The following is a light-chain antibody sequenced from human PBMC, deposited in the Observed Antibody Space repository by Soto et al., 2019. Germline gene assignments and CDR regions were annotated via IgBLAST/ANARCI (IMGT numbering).Light chain of an antibody. CDR3: QQYNNWPYT. CDR2: GAS. Sequence: EIVMTQSPATLSVSPGERATLSCRASQSVSSNLAWYQQKPGQAPMLLIYGASTRATGIPARFSGSGSVTAFTLTISSLQSEDFAVYYCQQYNNWPYTVGQGSKLEIK. J-gene: IGKJ2*01. CDR1: QSVSSN. V-gene: IGKV3-15*01.